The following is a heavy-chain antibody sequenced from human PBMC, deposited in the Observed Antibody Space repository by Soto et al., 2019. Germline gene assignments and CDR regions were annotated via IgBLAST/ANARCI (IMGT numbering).Heavy chain of an antibody. CDR3: ARDRGYDAHDYYYNAMDV. Sequence: GGSLRLSCAASGFTFSSYAMHWVRQAPGKGLEWVSGIRGFSPYTFYAESVKGRFTISRDNAKNSLYLQMNSLGVEDTAVYYCARDRGYDAHDYYYNAMDVWGQGTTVTVSS. V-gene: IGHV3-21*01. D-gene: IGHD2-15*01. CDR1: GFTFSSYA. J-gene: IGHJ6*02. CDR2: IRGFSPYT.